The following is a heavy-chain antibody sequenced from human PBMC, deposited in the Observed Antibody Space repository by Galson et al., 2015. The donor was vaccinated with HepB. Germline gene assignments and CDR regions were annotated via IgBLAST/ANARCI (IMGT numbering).Heavy chain of an antibody. CDR1: GYTFTSYG. CDR3: ARHGGSGSYTYYFDY. D-gene: IGHD1-26*01. CDR2: ISAYNGNT. J-gene: IGHJ4*02. Sequence: SVKVSCKASGYTFTSYGISWVRQAPGQGLEWMGWISAYNGNTNYAQKLQGRVTMTTDTSTSTAYMELRSLRSDDTAMYYCARHGGSGSYTYYFDYWGQGTLVTVSS. V-gene: IGHV1-18*01.